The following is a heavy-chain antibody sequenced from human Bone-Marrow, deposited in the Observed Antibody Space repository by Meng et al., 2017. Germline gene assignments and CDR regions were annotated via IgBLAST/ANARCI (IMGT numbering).Heavy chain of an antibody. Sequence: ASVKVSCKASGYTFTGYYMHWVRQAPGQGLEWMGWINPNSGGTNYAQKFQGRVSMTRDTSINTAYVELSRLRSDDTAVYYCVRDENISLGKLFGDYWGQGALVTVSS. D-gene: IGHD2-21*01. CDR3: VRDENISLGKLFGDY. V-gene: IGHV1-2*02. CDR1: GYTFTGYY. CDR2: INPNSGGT. J-gene: IGHJ4*02.